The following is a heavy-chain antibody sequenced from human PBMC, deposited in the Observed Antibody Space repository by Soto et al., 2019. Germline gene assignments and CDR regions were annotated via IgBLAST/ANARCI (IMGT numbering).Heavy chain of an antibody. CDR1: GGSISSSSYY. CDR3: ARTRDCSSTSCYGNWFDP. J-gene: IGHJ5*02. CDR2: IYYSGST. V-gene: IGHV4-39*01. Sequence: SETLSLTCTVSGGSISSSSYYWGWTRQPPGKGLEWIGSIYYSGSTYYNPSLKSRVTISVDTSKNQFSLKLSSVTAADTAVYYCARTRDCSSTSCYGNWFDPWGQGTLVTVSS. D-gene: IGHD2-2*01.